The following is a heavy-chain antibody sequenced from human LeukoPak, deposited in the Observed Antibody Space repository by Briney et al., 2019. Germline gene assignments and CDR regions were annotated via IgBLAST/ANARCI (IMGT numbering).Heavy chain of an antibody. J-gene: IGHJ6*03. CDR1: GFTFSDYY. V-gene: IGHV3-11*04. D-gene: IGHD1-1*01. CDR2: ISSSGSTI. CDR3: ARRTTNYYYYMDV. Sequence: GGSLRLSCAASGFTFSDYYMSWIRQAPGKGLEWVSYISSSGSTIYYADSVKGRLTISRDNAKNSLYLQMNSLRAEDTAVYYCARRTTNYYYYMDVWGKGTTVTVSS.